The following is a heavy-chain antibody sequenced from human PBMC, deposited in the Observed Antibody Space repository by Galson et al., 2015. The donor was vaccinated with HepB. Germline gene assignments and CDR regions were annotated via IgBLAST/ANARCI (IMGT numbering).Heavy chain of an antibody. J-gene: IGHJ4*02. Sequence: SLRLSCAASGFTFGDYAMMWFRQAPGKGLEWVGFIRSKVYGETTEYAASVKGRFTISRDDSKSIAYLQVNSLKTEDTAVYYCSRWGHDQAGRLDYWGQGTLGTVSS. V-gene: IGHV3-49*03. CDR2: IRSKVYGETT. D-gene: IGHD6-6*01. CDR3: SRWGHDQAGRLDY. CDR1: GFTFGDYA.